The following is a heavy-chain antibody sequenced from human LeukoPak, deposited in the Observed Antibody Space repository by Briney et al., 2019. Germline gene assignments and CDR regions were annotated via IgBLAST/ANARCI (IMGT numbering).Heavy chain of an antibody. V-gene: IGHV4-59*11. CDR2: IYYSGST. Sequence: PSETLSLTCTVSGGSISSHYWSWIRQPPGKGLEWIGYIYYSGSTNYNPSLKGRVTISVDTSKNQFSLKLSSVTAADTAVYYCARDRSGDLDYWGQGTLVTVSS. J-gene: IGHJ4*02. CDR1: GGSISSHY. D-gene: IGHD7-27*01. CDR3: ARDRSGDLDY.